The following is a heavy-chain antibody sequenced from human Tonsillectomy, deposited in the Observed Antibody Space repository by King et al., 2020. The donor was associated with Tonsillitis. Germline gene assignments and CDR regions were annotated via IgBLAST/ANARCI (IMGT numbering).Heavy chain of an antibody. V-gene: IGHV3-30-3*01. CDR1: GFTFSSYA. D-gene: IGHD3-10*01. J-gene: IGHJ5*02. CDR2: ISYDGSNK. CDR3: ARETKLLWFVEPPRWFDP. Sequence: HVQLVESGGGVVQPGRSLRLSCAASGFTFSSYAMHWVRQAPGKGLEWVAVISYDGSNKYYADSVKGRFTISRDNSKNTLYLQMNSLRAEDTAVYYCARETKLLWFVEPPRWFDPWGQGTLVTVSS.